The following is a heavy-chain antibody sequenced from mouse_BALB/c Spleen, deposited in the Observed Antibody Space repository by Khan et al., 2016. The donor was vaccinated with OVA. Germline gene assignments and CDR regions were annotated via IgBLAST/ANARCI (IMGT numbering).Heavy chain of an antibody. CDR1: GYSITSDYA. D-gene: IGHD1-1*01. V-gene: IGHV3-2*02. CDR3: ARTVTITTVVATDFDY. Sequence: EVQLQESGPGLVKPSQSLSLTCTVTGYSITSDYAWNWIRQFPGNKLEWMGYISYSGRTSYNPSLKCRISITRDPSKNQFFLQLNSVTTEDTATYYGARTVTITTVVATDFDYWGQGTTLTVSS. J-gene: IGHJ2*01. CDR2: ISYSGRT.